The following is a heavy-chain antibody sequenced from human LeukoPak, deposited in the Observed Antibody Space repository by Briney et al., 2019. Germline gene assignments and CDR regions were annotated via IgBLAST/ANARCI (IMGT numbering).Heavy chain of an antibody. D-gene: IGHD6-19*01. CDR2: INPSGGST. CDR1: GYTSTSFF. J-gene: IGHJ4*02. V-gene: IGHV1-46*01. CDR3: ARGPYSGDWHFDF. Sequence: ASVKVACEAYGYTSTSFFIHCVRPAPEQELDRIRVINPSGGSTSYAQKFQGRVTMTRDTSTSTVSMELSSLRFEDTAVYYCARGPYSGDWHFDFWGQGTLVTVSS.